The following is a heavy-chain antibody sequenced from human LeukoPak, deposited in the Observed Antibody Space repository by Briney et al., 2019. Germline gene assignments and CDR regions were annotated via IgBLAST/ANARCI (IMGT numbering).Heavy chain of an antibody. Sequence: SETLSLTCTVSGGSISSGSYYWSWIRQPAGKGLEWIGRIYTSGSTNYNPSLKSRVTISVDTSKNQFSLKLSSVTAADTAVYYCARLIVVVPAAISAFDIWGQGTMVTVSS. CDR2: IYTSGST. V-gene: IGHV4-61*02. J-gene: IGHJ3*02. D-gene: IGHD2-2*02. CDR3: ARLIVVVPAAISAFDI. CDR1: GGSISSGSYY.